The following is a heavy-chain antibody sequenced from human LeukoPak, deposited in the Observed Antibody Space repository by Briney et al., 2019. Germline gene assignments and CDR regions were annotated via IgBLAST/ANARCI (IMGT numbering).Heavy chain of an antibody. CDR3: ARDHVDTAMVTYYYYYYMDV. D-gene: IGHD5-18*01. J-gene: IGHJ6*03. Sequence: GGSMRLSCAASGFIFTDYWMHWVRQGPGKELVWVARIRGDGRATTYADSVKGRFTISRDNSKNTLYLQMNSLRAEDTAVYYCARDHVDTAMVTYYYYYYMDVWGKGTTVTVSS. V-gene: IGHV3-74*03. CDR1: GFIFTDYW. CDR2: IRGDGRAT.